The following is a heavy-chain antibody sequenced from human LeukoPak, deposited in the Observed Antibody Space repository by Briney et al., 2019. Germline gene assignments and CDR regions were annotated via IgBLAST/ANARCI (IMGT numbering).Heavy chain of an antibody. Sequence: SETLSLTRSVSGGSISSYYWSWIRQPPGKGLQWIGYIYYSGSTNYNPSLKSRVTISVDTSKNQFSLKLRSVTAADTAMYYCARGHSYETSGFFREAFDIWGQGTMVTVSS. J-gene: IGHJ3*02. CDR2: IYYSGST. V-gene: IGHV4-59*12. D-gene: IGHD3-22*01. CDR1: GGSISSYY. CDR3: ARGHSYETSGFFREAFDI.